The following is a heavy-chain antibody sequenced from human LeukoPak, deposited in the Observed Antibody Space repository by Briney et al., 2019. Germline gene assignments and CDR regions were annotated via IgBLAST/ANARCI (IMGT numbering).Heavy chain of an antibody. CDR2: ITHSGST. CDR3: ARGEGYSYSDDYYFFYMDV. Sequence: SETLSLTCTVSGGSISSSSYYWGWIRQPPGKGLEWIGKITHSGSTKYNPALKSRVTISIDTYNNQFSLKVSSVTAAETAVYYCARGEGYSYSDDYYFFYMDVWGQGTTVTVSS. J-gene: IGHJ6*03. D-gene: IGHD5-18*01. V-gene: IGHV4-39*07. CDR1: GGSISSSSYY.